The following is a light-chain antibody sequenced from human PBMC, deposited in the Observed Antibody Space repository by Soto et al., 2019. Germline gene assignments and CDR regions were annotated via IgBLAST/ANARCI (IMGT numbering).Light chain of an antibody. CDR2: DVS. V-gene: IGLV2-14*01. J-gene: IGLJ1*01. Sequence: QSVLTQPASVSGSPGQSITISCTGTSSDVGGYNYVSWYQQHPGKAPKLMIYDVSTRPSGVSNRFSGSKSGNTASLTISGLQAEAVFVYNCSSYTNTLSRYVFG. CDR1: SSDVGGYNY. CDR3: SSYTNTLSRYV.